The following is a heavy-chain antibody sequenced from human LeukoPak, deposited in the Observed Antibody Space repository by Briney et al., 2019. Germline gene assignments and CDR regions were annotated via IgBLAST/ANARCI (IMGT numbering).Heavy chain of an antibody. CDR2: IRFDGSNK. J-gene: IGHJ3*02. CDR1: GFTFSTCG. CDR3: ARWSSSYYAFDI. V-gene: IGHV3-30*02. D-gene: IGHD6-13*01. Sequence: PGGSLRFSCAASGFTFSTCGMHWVRQAPGKGLEWVAFIRFDGSNKYSADSVKGRFTISRDNSKNMLYLQMNSLRAEDTAVYYCARWSSSYYAFDIWGQGTMVTVSS.